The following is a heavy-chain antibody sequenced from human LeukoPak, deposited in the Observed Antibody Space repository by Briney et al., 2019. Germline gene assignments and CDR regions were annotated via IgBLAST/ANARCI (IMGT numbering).Heavy chain of an antibody. Sequence: GGSLRLSCAASGFTFSSYVMSWVRQAPGKGLEGVSLISGSGDSTYYADSVKGRFTISRDNSKNTLYLQVNSLSAEDTAVYYCAKGQGYSYGDSTDYWGQGTLVTVSS. CDR2: ISGSGDST. J-gene: IGHJ4*02. V-gene: IGHV3-23*01. CDR1: GFTFSSYV. D-gene: IGHD5-18*01. CDR3: AKGQGYSYGDSTDY.